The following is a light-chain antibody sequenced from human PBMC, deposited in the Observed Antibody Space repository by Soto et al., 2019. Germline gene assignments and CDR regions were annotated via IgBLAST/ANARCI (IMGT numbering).Light chain of an antibody. CDR2: EVN. V-gene: IGLV2-8*01. Sequence: QSALTQPPSASGSPGQSVTISCTGTSSDVGGYNYVSWYQQHPGKAPKLMIYEVNKRPSGVPARFSGSKSGNTASLTVSGLQGEGEADYYCRLYGGSNNFVFGGGTKVTVL. J-gene: IGLJ2*01. CDR3: RLYGGSNNFV. CDR1: SSDVGGYNY.